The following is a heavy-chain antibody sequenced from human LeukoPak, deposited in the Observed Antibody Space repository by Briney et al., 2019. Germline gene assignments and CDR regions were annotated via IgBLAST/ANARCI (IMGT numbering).Heavy chain of an antibody. V-gene: IGHV4-34*01. CDR3: ARTQHCSSTSCPHGLDS. J-gene: IGHJ4*02. Sequence: PSETLSLTCVVYGGSFSGSYWSWIRQSPGKGLEWIGEINYSGTTNYNPSLSSRVTISGDRSKNHFFLTLTSVTAADTAVYYCARTQHCSSTSCPHGLDSWGQGTLVTVSS. CDR1: GGSFSGSY. D-gene: IGHD2-2*01. CDR2: INYSGTT.